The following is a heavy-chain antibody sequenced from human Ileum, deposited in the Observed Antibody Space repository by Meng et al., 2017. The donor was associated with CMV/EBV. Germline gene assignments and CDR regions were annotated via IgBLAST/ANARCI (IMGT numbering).Heavy chain of an antibody. J-gene: IGHJ5*02. CDR1: GGSISSSSYD. V-gene: IGHV4-39*07. CDR2: IYYRGTT. D-gene: IGHD6-13*01. Sequence: QPQRQESGPALVKPSETLALTCTVSGGSISSSSYDWGWIRQPPGKRLEWIGSIYYRGTTYYNPSLKSRVTMSIDTSTNQFSLNLRSVTAADTAVYYCARDRSSSWYKDWFAPWGQGTLVTVSS. CDR3: ARDRSSSWYKDWFAP.